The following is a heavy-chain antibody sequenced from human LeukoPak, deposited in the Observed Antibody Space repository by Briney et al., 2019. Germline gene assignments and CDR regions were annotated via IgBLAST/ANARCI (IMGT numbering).Heavy chain of an antibody. J-gene: IGHJ4*02. V-gene: IGHV4-59*01. D-gene: IGHD1-1*01. CDR1: GGSISNYY. CDR3: ARDRELGY. Sequence: SETLSLTCTVSGGSISNYYWSWIRQSPGKGPEWIGWSYHRGSTSYNPSLKSRVAISVDTSENQFSLKLSSVTAADTAVYYCARDRELGYWGQGTLVIVSS. CDR2: SYHRGST.